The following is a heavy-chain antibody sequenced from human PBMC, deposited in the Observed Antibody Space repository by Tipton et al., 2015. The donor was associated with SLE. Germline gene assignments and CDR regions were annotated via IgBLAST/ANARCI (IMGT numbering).Heavy chain of an antibody. CDR3: ARETSWVDY. CDR1: GGSFSGYY. Sequence: TLSLTCAVYGGSFSGYYWSWIRQPPGKGLEWIGEINHRGSTNYNPSLKSRVTISVDKSKNQFCLKLTSLTAADTAVYYCARETSWVDYWGQGTLVTVSS. CDR2: INHRGST. V-gene: IGHV4-34*01. D-gene: IGHD7-27*01. J-gene: IGHJ4*02.